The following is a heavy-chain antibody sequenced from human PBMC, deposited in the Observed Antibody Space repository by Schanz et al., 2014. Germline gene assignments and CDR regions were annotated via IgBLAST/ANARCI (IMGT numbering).Heavy chain of an antibody. CDR2: IRSSSTPI. CDR3: ARAGYDADNWFDP. V-gene: IGHV3-48*01. J-gene: IGHJ5*02. Sequence: EVQLVESGGGLVKPGGSLRLSCATSGFTLNNAWMNWVRQAPGKGLEWISYIRSSSTPIYYADSVKGRFTISRDNAKNSLFLQMNSLRAEDTAVYYCARAGYDADNWFDPWGQGTLVTASS. CDR1: GFTLNNAW. D-gene: IGHD2-2*01.